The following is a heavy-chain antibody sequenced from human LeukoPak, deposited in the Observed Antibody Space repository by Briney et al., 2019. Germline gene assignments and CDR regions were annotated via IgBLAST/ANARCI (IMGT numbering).Heavy chain of an antibody. CDR1: GDSVSSNSGA. V-gene: IGHV6-1*01. Sequence: SQTLSLTCAISGDSVSSNSGAWNWIRQSPSRGLEWLGRTYYRSKWYNDYAVSVKSRITINPDTSKNQFSLQLNSVTPEDTAVYYCARGDDMMGAAFDIWGRGTMVTVSS. CDR2: TYYRSKWYN. J-gene: IGHJ3*02. D-gene: IGHD1-26*01. CDR3: ARGDDMMGAAFDI.